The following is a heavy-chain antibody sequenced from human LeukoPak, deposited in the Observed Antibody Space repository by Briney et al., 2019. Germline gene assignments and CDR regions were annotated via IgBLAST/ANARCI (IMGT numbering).Heavy chain of an antibody. Sequence: SETLSLTCTVSGGSIIGYYLSWIRQPPGKGLEWIGSIYYSGSTNYNPSLKSRVTISVETSKNQFSLKLSSVAAADTAVYYCARYANSPYYYYAMDVWGQGTTVTVSS. CDR1: GGSIIGYY. D-gene: IGHD4/OR15-4a*01. V-gene: IGHV4-59*12. CDR2: IYYSGST. CDR3: ARYANSPYYYYAMDV. J-gene: IGHJ6*02.